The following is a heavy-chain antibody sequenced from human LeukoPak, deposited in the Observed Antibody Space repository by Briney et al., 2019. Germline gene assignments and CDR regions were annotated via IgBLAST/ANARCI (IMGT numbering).Heavy chain of an antibody. D-gene: IGHD2-15*01. CDR3: ARDRDVDDFDS. V-gene: IGHV4-4*07. CDR1: GGSISTYY. J-gene: IGHJ4*01. CDR2: IYTSGST. Sequence: SETLSLTCTVSGGSISTYYWSWIRQPAGKGLEWIGRIYTSGSTNYNPSLKSRVTTSIDTSKNQLSLNLKSVTAADTAVYYCARDRDVDDFDSWGHGTLVTVSS.